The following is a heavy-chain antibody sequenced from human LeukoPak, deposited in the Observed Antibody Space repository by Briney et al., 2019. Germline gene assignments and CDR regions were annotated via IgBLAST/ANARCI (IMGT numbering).Heavy chain of an antibody. D-gene: IGHD3-22*01. CDR2: IYYSGST. V-gene: IGHV4-39*01. CDR3: ARRTRDDYYDSSGYTRDY. CDR1: GGSISSSSYY. J-gene: IGHJ4*02. Sequence: SETLSLTCTVSGGSISSSSYYWGWIRQPPGKGLEWIGSIYYSGSTYYNPSLKRRVTISVDTSKNQFSLKLSSVTAADTAVYYCARRTRDDYYDSSGYTRDYWGQGTLVTVSS.